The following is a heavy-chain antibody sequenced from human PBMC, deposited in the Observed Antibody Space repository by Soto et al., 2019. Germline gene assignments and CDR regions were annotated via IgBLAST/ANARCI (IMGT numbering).Heavy chain of an antibody. Sequence: SETLSLTCAVSGGSISSGGYSWSWIRQPPGKGLEWIGYIYHSGSTYYNPSLKSRVTISVDRSKNQFSLKLSSVTAADTAVYYCARAHHYYGSTWNWFDPWGQGTLVTVSS. CDR3: ARAHHYYGSTWNWFDP. CDR1: GGSISSGGYS. CDR2: IYHSGST. J-gene: IGHJ5*02. V-gene: IGHV4-30-2*01. D-gene: IGHD3-10*01.